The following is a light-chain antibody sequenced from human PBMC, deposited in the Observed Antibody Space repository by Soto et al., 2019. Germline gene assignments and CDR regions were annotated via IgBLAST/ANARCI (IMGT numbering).Light chain of an antibody. CDR3: QQYESYWT. CDR2: DAS. J-gene: IGKJ1*01. CDR1: QSISRW. Sequence: DIQMTQSPSTLSASVGDRVVITCRASQSISRWLAWYQQKPGRAPNLLIYDASVLYSGVPSRFSGSGSGTEFTLTISSLQPGDFATYYCQQYESYWTFGQGTKVDIK. V-gene: IGKV1-5*01.